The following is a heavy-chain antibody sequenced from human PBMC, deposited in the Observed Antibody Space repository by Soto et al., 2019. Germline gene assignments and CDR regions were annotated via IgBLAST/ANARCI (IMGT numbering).Heavy chain of an antibody. V-gene: IGHV1-18*01. CDR3: ARAVGGGYCSSTSCYGTLADY. Sequence: GASVKVSCKASGYTFTSYGISWARQAPGQGLEWMGWISAYNGNTNYAQKLQGRVTMTTDTSMSTAYMELRSLRSDDTAVYYCARAVGGGYCSSTSCYGTLADYWGQGTLVTVSS. J-gene: IGHJ4*02. CDR1: GYTFTSYG. CDR2: ISAYNGNT. D-gene: IGHD2-2*01.